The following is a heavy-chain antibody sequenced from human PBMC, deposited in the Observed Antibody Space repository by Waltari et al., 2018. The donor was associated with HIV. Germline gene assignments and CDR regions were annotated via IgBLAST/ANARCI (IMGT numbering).Heavy chain of an antibody. J-gene: IGHJ4*02. D-gene: IGHD3-16*01. CDR1: GFTFTSYS. CDR2: IRGIGTYT. V-gene: IGHV3-21*01. CDR3: ARFGAGAGNYFFDY. Sequence: VLLVESGGGLVKPGGSLRLSCVASGFTFTSYSMTLVRQAPGKGLEWVASIRGIGTYTYYADSLKGRLIISRYDAANSLYLQMNSLRAEDTAVYYCARFGAGAGNYFFDYWGQGTLVTVSS.